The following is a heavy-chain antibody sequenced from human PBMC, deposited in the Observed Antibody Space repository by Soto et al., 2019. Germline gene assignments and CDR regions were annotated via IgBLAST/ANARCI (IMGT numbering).Heavy chain of an antibody. D-gene: IGHD2-2*01. CDR2: IWYDGSNK. CDR1: GFSFNSYG. Sequence: QVQLVESGGGVVQPGRSLRLSCVASGFSFNSYGMHWVRKAPGKGLEWVAVIWYDGSNKYYADSVKGRFTISRDNSKNPLYLQMNSLGAEDTAGYFWAKEPWGGPAAFDYWGQGTLVTVSS. V-gene: IGHV3-33*06. CDR3: AKEPWGGPAAFDY. J-gene: IGHJ4*02.